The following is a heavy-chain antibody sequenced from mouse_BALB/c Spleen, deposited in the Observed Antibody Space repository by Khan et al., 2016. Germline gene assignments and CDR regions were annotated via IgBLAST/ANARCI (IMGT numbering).Heavy chain of an antibody. CDR1: GFTFSNYW. CDR2: IRLKSNNYAT. Sequence: EVKLEESGGGLVQPGGSMKLSCVASGFTFSNYWMNWVRQSPEKGLEWVAEIRLKSNNYATHYAESVKGRFTISRDDSKSSFYLQMNNLRSEDTGIYYCTTGFAYWCQGTLVTVSA. CDR3: TTGFAY. V-gene: IGHV6-6*02. J-gene: IGHJ3*01.